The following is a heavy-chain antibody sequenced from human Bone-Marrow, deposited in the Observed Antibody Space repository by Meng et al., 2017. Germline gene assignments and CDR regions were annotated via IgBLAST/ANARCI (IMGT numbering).Heavy chain of an antibody. J-gene: IGHJ4*02. V-gene: IGHV3-23*01. CDR3: ARELRYFSDY. D-gene: IGHD3-9*01. Sequence: GESLKISCAASGFIFKDYSMTWVRQAPGRGLEWVSGISGSGGSYYADSVKGRFTVSRDNSKDTLYLQMNSLRAEDTAVYYCARELRYFSDYWGQGTLVTVSS. CDR2: ISGSGGS. CDR1: GFIFKDYS.